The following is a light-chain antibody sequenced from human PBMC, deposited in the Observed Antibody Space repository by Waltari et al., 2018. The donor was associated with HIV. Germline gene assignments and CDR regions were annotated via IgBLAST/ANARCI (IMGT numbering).Light chain of an antibody. CDR3: SSYTSSNTLDV. CDR1: RSDVGGYNY. Sequence: QSALTQPASVSGSPGQSITISCTGTRSDVGGYNYVSWYQQHPGKPPKLMIYEVSNRPSGVSNRFSGSKSGNTASLTISGLQAEDEADYYCSSYTSSNTLDVFGTGTKVTVL. V-gene: IGLV2-14*01. J-gene: IGLJ1*01. CDR2: EVS.